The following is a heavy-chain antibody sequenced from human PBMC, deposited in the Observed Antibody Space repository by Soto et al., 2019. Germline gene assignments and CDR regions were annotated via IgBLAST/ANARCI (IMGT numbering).Heavy chain of an antibody. CDR3: AHRQRGRLELGIAEAGTEWFDP. CDR2: IYWNDDK. CDR1: GFSLSTSGVG. D-gene: IGHD6-13*01. Sequence: SGPAGEPTQTLTLTCTFSGFSLSTSGVGVGWIRQPPGKALEWLALIYWNDDKRYSPSLKSRLTITKDTSKNQVVLTMTNMDPVDTATYYCAHRQRGRLELGIAEAGTEWFDPWGQGTLVTVSS. J-gene: IGHJ5*02. V-gene: IGHV2-5*01.